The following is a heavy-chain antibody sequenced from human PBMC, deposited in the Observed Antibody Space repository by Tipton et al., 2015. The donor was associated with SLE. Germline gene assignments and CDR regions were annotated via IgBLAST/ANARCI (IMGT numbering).Heavy chain of an antibody. CDR2: INPDGSKT. V-gene: IGHV3-7*01. J-gene: IGHJ1*01. Sequence: SLRLSCTASGFTFSRFWVSWVRQTPGKGPEWVASINPDGSKTNYAESVKGRFIISRDNAKNSFFLRMYSLRFDDTAIYYCAREAWWRRGTLVTVS. CDR1: GFTFSRFW. CDR3: AREAW.